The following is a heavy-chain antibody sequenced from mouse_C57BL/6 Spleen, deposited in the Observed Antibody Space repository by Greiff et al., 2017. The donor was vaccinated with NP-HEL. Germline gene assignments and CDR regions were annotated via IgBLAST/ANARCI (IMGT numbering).Heavy chain of an antibody. CDR3: ASQLGGRDFDY. CDR1: GYTFTDYY. CDR2: IYPGSGNT. Sequence: VQLQQSGAELVRPGASVKLSCKASGYTFTDYYINWVKQRPGQGLEWIARIYPGSGNTYYNEKFKGKATLTAEKSSSTAYMQLSSLTSEDSAVYFCASQLGGRDFDYWGQGTTLTVSS. J-gene: IGHJ2*01. V-gene: IGHV1-76*01. D-gene: IGHD4-1*02.